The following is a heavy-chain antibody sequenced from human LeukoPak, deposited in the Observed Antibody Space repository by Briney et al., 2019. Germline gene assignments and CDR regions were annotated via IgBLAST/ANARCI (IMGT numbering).Heavy chain of an antibody. CDR2: FYYNNNK. Sequence: KVSGPTLVNPTQTLTLTCTFSGFSLITNEVGVGWIRQPPGKALEWLALFYYNNNKFYSPSLENRVTVSKDTSKNQVVLTLTNMDHMDTATYYCAHREYDHGWHPFQHWGQGTLVTVSS. CDR3: AHREYDHGWHPFQH. CDR1: GFSLITNEVG. J-gene: IGHJ1*01. D-gene: IGHD6-19*01. V-gene: IGHV2-5*01.